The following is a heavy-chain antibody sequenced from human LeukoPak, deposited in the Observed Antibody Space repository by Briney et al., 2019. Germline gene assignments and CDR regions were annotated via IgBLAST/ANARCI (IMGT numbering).Heavy chain of an antibody. Sequence: GASVKVSCKASGYTFTGYYMHWVRQAPGQGLEWMGWINPNSGGTNYAQRFQGRVTMTRDTSISTAYVELSRLRSDDTAVYYCATNGVDIVVVPAAITPVYYYYMDVWGKGTTVTVSS. D-gene: IGHD2-2*02. CDR2: INPNSGGT. CDR1: GYTFTGYY. V-gene: IGHV1-2*02. CDR3: ATNGVDIVVVPAAITPVYYYYMDV. J-gene: IGHJ6*03.